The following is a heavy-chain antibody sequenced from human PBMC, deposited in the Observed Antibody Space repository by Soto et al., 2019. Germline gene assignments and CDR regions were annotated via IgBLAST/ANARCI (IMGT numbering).Heavy chain of an antibody. Sequence: GGSLRLSCAASGFTFSSYAMSWVRQAPGKGLEWVSAISGSGGSTYYADSVKGRFTISRDNSKNTLYLQMNSLRAEDTAVYYCAKGKQWLVLVPYYFDYWGQGTLVTVSS. D-gene: IGHD6-19*01. CDR3: AKGKQWLVLVPYYFDY. V-gene: IGHV3-23*01. J-gene: IGHJ4*02. CDR1: GFTFSSYA. CDR2: ISGSGGST.